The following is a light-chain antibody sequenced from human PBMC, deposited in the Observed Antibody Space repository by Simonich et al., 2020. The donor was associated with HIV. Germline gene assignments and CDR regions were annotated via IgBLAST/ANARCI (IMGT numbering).Light chain of an antibody. CDR1: QSVLYSSNNKNY. V-gene: IGKV4-1*01. Sequence: DIGMTQSPDSLAVSLGERATINCTSSQSVLYSSNNKNYLVWYQQKPGQPPKLLIYGASTRESGVPARFRVSGSGTDFTLTISSLQAEDVAVYYCQQYYSTPPYTFGQGTKLEIK. J-gene: IGKJ2*01. CDR2: GAS. CDR3: QQYYSTPPYT.